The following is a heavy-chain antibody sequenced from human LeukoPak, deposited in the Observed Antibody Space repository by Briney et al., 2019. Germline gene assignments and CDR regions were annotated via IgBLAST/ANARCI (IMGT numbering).Heavy chain of an antibody. J-gene: IGHJ4*02. V-gene: IGHV1-18*01. CDR2: ISAYNGNT. CDR3: ARGIAVAGTDYFDY. CDR1: GYTFTSYG. D-gene: IGHD6-19*01. Sequence: ASVKVSCKASGYTFTSYGISWVRQAPGQGLEWMGWISAYNGNTNYAQRLQGRVTMTTDTSTSTAYMELRSLRSDDTAVYYCARGIAVAGTDYFDYWGQGTLVTVSS.